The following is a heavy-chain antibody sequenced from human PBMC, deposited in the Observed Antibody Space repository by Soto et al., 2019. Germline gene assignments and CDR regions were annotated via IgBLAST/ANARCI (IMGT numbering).Heavy chain of an antibody. CDR1: GGSVSSSDYY. J-gene: IGHJ5*02. V-gene: IGHV4-61*08. D-gene: IGHD1-1*01. Sequence: SETLSLTCTVSGGSVSSSDYYWSWIRQPPGKGLEWIGYIYYSGSTNYNPSLKSRVTISVDTSKNQFSLKLSSVTAADTAGYYCARDREIGRXXXXXDPWGQGPLVPV. CDR3: ARDREIGRXXXXXDP. CDR2: IYYSGST.